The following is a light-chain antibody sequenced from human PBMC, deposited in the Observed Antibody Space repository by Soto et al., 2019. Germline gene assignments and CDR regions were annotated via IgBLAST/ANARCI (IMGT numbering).Light chain of an antibody. Sequence: EVVLTQSPGTLSLSPGERATLSCRTSRSISSSYLAWYQQKAGQAPMLLIYGASSRANGIPDRFSGSGSGTDFTLTITRLEPEDFAVYYCQHYATSPRTFGQGTKVEVK. V-gene: IGKV3-20*01. CDR2: GAS. CDR1: RSISSSY. CDR3: QHYATSPRT. J-gene: IGKJ1*01.